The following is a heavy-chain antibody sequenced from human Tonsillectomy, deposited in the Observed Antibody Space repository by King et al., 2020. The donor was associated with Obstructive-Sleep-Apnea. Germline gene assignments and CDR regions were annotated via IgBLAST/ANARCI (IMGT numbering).Heavy chain of an antibody. CDR3: AKVRGQYYYYYGMDV. J-gene: IGHJ6*02. CDR2: ISSSSSYT. CDR1: GFTFSDYY. D-gene: IGHD3-10*01. Sequence: VQLVESGGGLVKPGGSLRLSCAASGFTFSDYYMSRIRQAPGKGLEWVSYISSSSSYTNYADSVKGRFTISRDNAKNSLYLQMNSLRAEDTAVYYCAKVRGQYYYYYGMDVWGQGTTVTVSS. V-gene: IGHV3-11*06.